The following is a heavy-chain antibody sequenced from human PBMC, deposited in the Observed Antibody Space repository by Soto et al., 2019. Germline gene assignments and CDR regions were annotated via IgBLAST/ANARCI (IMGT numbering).Heavy chain of an antibody. CDR1: GYTFTKFH. J-gene: IGHJ4*02. D-gene: IGHD2-15*01. Sequence: SVKVSCKASGYTFTKFHIHWVRQAPGQGLEWMGRIIPNLGITIYAQKFQGRITIIVDKSTSTAYMELRSLRSEDTAVYYCARDKGYCSGASCPDFDYWGQGTLVTVSS. CDR2: IIPNLGIT. CDR3: ARDKGYCSGASCPDFDY. V-gene: IGHV1-69*04.